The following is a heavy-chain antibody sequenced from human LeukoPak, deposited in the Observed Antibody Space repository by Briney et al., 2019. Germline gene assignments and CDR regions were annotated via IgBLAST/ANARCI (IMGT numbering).Heavy chain of an antibody. J-gene: IGHJ5*02. CDR1: GGSLSSYY. V-gene: IGHV4-4*07. Sequence: SETLSLTCTVSGGSLSSYYWSWIRQPAGKGLEWIGRIYTSGSTNYNPSLKSRVTMSVDTSKKQFSLKLSSVTAADTAVYYCARDRYSGVAGNNWFDHWGQGTLVTVSS. CDR3: ARDRYSGVAGNNWFDH. CDR2: IYTSGST. D-gene: IGHD6-19*01.